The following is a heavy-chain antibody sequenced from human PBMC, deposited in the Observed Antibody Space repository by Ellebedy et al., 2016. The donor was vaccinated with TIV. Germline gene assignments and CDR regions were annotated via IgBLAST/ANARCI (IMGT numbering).Heavy chain of an antibody. Sequence: GESLKISCAASGFSFRNYWMGWVRQAPGKGLEWVANIYQDGSDKYYVDSVKGRFIISRDNAKNSLYLQLTSLRVEDTAVYYCARRGSYGDYAVQVNNWFDRWGQGTLVTV. CDR1: GFSFRNYW. V-gene: IGHV3-7*01. CDR2: IYQDGSDK. J-gene: IGHJ5*02. CDR3: ARRGSYGDYAVQVNNWFDR. D-gene: IGHD4-17*01.